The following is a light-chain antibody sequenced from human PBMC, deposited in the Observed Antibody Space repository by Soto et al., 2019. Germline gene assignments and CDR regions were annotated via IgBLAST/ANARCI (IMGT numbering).Light chain of an antibody. Sequence: SYELTQPPSVSVAPGQTARITCGGYNIGSKTVHWYQQKPGQAPVMVVYDDSDRPSGIPERFSGSNSGNTATLTISRVEAGDEADYFCQVWDSTSDHVVFGGGTKLTVL. CDR2: DDS. V-gene: IGLV3-21*02. CDR1: NIGSKT. J-gene: IGLJ2*01. CDR3: QVWDSTSDHVV.